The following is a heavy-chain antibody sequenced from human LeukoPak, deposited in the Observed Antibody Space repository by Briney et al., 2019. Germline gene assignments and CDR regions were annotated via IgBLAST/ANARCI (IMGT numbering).Heavy chain of an antibody. Sequence: ASVKVSCKAPGYTFTSYDINWVRQATGQGLEWMGWMNPNSGNTGYAQKFQGRVTMTRNTSISTAYMELSSLRSEDTAVYYCARGSGGVAVAGNGFLSYYYYMDVWGKGTTVTVSS. CDR1: GYTFTSYD. D-gene: IGHD6-19*01. V-gene: IGHV1-8*01. CDR3: ARGSGGVAVAGNGFLSYYYYMDV. J-gene: IGHJ6*03. CDR2: MNPNSGNT.